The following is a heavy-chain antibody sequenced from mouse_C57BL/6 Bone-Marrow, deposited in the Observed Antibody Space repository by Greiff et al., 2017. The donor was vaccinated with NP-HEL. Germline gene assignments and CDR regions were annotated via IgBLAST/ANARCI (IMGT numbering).Heavy chain of an antibody. CDR3: TTVFFTTVVAYWYFDV. J-gene: IGHJ1*03. D-gene: IGHD1-1*01. Sequence: QLQQSGAELVRPGSSPTLYLPCSFFPLPSSSLPFFPPLPSPGLYCLVPINTYNGDTESASQFQGKATITADTSSNTAYLQLSSLTSEDTAVYYCTTVFFTTVVAYWYFDVWGTGTTVTVSS. CDR1: FFPLPSSS. CDR2: INTYNGDT. V-gene: IGHV14-4*01.